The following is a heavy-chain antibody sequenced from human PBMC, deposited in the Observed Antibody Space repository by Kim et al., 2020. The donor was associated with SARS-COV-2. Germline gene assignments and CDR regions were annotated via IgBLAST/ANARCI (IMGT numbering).Heavy chain of an antibody. CDR1: GFTFSNAW. CDR3: TTARWIQLWTMDY. CDR2: IKSKTDGGTT. V-gene: IGHV3-15*01. J-gene: IGHJ4*02. D-gene: IGHD5-18*01. Sequence: GGSLRLSCAASGFTFSNAWMSWVRQAPGKGLEWVGRIKSKTDGGTTDYAAPVKGRFTISRDDSKNTLYLQMNSLKTKDTAVYYCTTARWIQLWTMDYWGQGTLVTVSS.